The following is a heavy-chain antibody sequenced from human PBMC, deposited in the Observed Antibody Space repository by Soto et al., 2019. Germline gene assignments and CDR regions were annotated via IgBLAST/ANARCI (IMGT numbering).Heavy chain of an antibody. CDR3: AKDGYNPRGIDY. D-gene: IGHD5-12*01. Sequence: QVQLVESGGGVVQPGRSLRLSCAASGFTFSSYGMHWVRQAPGKGLEWVAVISYDGSNKYYADSVKGRFTISRDNSKNTLYLQMNSLRAEDTAVYYCAKDGYNPRGIDYWGQGTLVTVSS. CDR1: GFTFSSYG. J-gene: IGHJ4*02. CDR2: ISYDGSNK. V-gene: IGHV3-30*18.